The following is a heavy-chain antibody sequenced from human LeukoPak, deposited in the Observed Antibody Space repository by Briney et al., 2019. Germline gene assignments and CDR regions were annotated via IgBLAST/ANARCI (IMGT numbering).Heavy chain of an antibody. CDR1: GFTFSSYW. Sequence: GGSLRLSCAASGFTFSSYWMSWVRQAPGKGLEWVANIKQDGSEKYYVDSVKGRFTISRDNAKNSLYLQLNSLRAEDTAVYYCARSPYTSGWYGVGYWGQGTLVAVSS. D-gene: IGHD6-19*01. CDR2: IKQDGSEK. CDR3: ARSPYTSGWYGVGY. J-gene: IGHJ4*02. V-gene: IGHV3-7*01.